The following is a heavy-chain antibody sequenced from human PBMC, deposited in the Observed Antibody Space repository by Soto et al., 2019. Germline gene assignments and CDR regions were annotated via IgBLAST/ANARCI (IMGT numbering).Heavy chain of an antibody. V-gene: IGHV3-30-3*01. CDR1: GFTFSSYA. CDR2: ISYDGLNR. CDR3: ARDQLTGSPPIDY. Sequence: GGSLRLSCAASGFTFSSYAMHWVRQAPGKGLEWVALISYDGLNRYSADSVKGRFTISRDNSKNTLFLQMNSLRTEDTAVYYCARDQLTGSPPIDYWGQGT. D-gene: IGHD3-9*01. J-gene: IGHJ4*02.